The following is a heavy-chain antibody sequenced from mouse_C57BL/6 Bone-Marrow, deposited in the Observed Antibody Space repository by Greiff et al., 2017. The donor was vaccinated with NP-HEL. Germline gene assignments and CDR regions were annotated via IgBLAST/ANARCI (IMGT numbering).Heavy chain of an antibody. D-gene: IGHD2-3*01. J-gene: IGHJ3*01. V-gene: IGHV1-26*01. Sequence: VQLQQSGPELVKPGASVKISCKASGYTFTDYYMNWVKQSHGKSLEWIGDINPNNGGTSYNQKFKGKATLTVDKSSSTAYMELRSLTSEDSAVYYCARLCDGYWFAYWGQGTLVTVSA. CDR3: ARLCDGYWFAY. CDR2: INPNNGGT. CDR1: GYTFTDYY.